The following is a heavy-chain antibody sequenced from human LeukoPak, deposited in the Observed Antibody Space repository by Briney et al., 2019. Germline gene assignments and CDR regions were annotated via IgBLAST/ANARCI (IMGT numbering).Heavy chain of an antibody. J-gene: IGHJ3*02. CDR3: AREVVPSSIHAFDI. CDR1: GFTFSSYA. Sequence: QSGGSLRLSCAASGFTFSSYAMLWVRQAPGKGLEWVAVVSYDGSSKYYADSVKGRFTISRDNSKNTLYLQMNSLRAEDTAVYYCAREVVPSSIHAFDIWGQGTMVTVSS. CDR2: VSYDGSSK. D-gene: IGHD2-2*01. V-gene: IGHV3-30-3*01.